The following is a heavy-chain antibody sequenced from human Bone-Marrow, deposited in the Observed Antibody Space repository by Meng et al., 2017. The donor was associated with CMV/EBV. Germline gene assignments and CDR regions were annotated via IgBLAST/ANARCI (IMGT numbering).Heavy chain of an antibody. V-gene: IGHV4-34*01. J-gene: IGHJ6*02. CDR2: INHSGST. CDR3: ARASPGYYYYYGMDV. Sequence: SETLSLTCAVYGGSFSGYYWSWIRQPPGKGLEWIGEINHSGSTNYNPSLKSRVTISVDTSKNQFSLKLSSVTAADTAVYYCARASPGYYYYYGMDVWGQGTTVTFSS. CDR1: GGSFSGYY.